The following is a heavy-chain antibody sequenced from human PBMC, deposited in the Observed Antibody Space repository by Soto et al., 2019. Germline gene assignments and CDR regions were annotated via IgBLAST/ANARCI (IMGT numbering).Heavy chain of an antibody. D-gene: IGHD3-22*01. CDR2: ISGSSGST. CDR3: AKARGSSGYYYEAPRYYYYYYGLDV. CDR1: GFTVSSYS. J-gene: IGHJ6*02. Sequence: GSLRLSCPASGFTVSSYSMSWVRQAAGEGLEWVSAISGSSGSTYHADSVKGRFTLSRDNSNNTLYLQMNSLRAEDTAVYYCAKARGSSGYYYEAPRYYYYYYGLDVWGHGTTVTVYS. V-gene: IGHV3-23*01.